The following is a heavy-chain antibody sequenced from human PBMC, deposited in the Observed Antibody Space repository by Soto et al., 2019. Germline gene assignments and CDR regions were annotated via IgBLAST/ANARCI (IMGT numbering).Heavy chain of an antibody. CDR2: INHSGST. CDR3: ASLRAVAGTPFEY. CDR1: GGSFSGYY. J-gene: IGHJ4*02. V-gene: IGHV4-34*01. Sequence: SETLSLTCAVYGGSFSGYYWSWIRQPPGKGLEWIGEINHSGSTNYNPSLKSRVTISVDTSKNQFSLKLSSVTAADTAVYYCASLRAVAGTPFEYWGQGTLVTVSS. D-gene: IGHD6-19*01.